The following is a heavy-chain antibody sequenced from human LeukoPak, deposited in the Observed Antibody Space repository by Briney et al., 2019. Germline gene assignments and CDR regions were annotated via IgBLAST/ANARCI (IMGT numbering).Heavy chain of an antibody. V-gene: IGHV4-39*01. CDR1: GGSISSSSYY. Sequence: PSETLSLTCTVSGGSISSSSYYWGWIRQPPGKGLEWIGSIYYSGSTYYNPSLKSRVTISVDTSKNQFSLKLSSVTAADTAVYYCARYYDSSPDYKEFDYWGQGTLVTVSS. J-gene: IGHJ4*02. CDR2: IYYSGST. CDR3: ARYYDSSPDYKEFDY. D-gene: IGHD3-22*01.